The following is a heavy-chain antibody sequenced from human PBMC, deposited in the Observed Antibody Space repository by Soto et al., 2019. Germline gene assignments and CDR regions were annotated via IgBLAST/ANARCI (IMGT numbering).Heavy chain of an antibody. J-gene: IGHJ4*02. V-gene: IGHV4-31*03. CDR1: GGSVSSNIYY. Sequence: QVQLQESGPGLVKPSQTLSLICTVSGGSVSSNIYYWTWIRQHPGKGPEWIGHIYYSGSTYYNPYLKSRVTISLDTAKNQFSLKLTSVTAADTAVYYCARGYDYDSGGYFFDHWGQGTLVTVSS. D-gene: IGHD3-22*01. CDR3: ARGYDYDSGGYFFDH. CDR2: IYYSGST.